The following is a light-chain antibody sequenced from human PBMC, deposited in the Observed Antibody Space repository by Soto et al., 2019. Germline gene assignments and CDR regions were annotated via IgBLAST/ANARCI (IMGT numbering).Light chain of an antibody. CDR2: DAS. CDR1: QTVTNSS. J-gene: IGKJ4*01. V-gene: IGKV3-20*01. Sequence: EIVLTQSPGTLSLSPGERATLSCRASQTVTNSSLAWYQQKPGQAPRLLIYDASSRATGIPDRFSGSGSGTDFTLTISRLDPEDFAVYYCQQYGSSPLTFGGGTKVDI. CDR3: QQYGSSPLT.